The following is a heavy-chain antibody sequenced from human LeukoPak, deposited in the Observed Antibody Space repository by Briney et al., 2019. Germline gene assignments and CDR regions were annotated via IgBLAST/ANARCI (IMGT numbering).Heavy chain of an antibody. J-gene: IGHJ5*02. V-gene: IGHV3-7*01. Sequence: GGSLRLSCAASGFTFSSYWMSWVRQAPGKGLEWVANIKQDGSEKYYVVSVKGRFTISRDNAKNSLYLQMSSLRAEDTAVYYCAREGSSGWLNWFDPWGQGTLVTVSS. CDR2: IKQDGSEK. D-gene: IGHD6-19*01. CDR1: GFTFSSYW. CDR3: AREGSSGWLNWFDP.